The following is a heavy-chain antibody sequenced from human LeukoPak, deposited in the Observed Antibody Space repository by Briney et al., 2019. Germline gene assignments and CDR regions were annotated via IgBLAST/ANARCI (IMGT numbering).Heavy chain of an antibody. CDR1: GYTFTGYY. V-gene: IGHV1-2*02. J-gene: IGHJ4*02. Sequence: ASVKVSCKASGYTFTGYYMHWVRQAPGQGLEWMGWINPNSGGTNYAQKFQGRVTMTRDTSISTAYMELSRLRSEDTAVYYCARDRPRGSWGIDYWGQGTLVTVSS. D-gene: IGHD6-13*01. CDR2: INPNSGGT. CDR3: ARDRPRGSWGIDY.